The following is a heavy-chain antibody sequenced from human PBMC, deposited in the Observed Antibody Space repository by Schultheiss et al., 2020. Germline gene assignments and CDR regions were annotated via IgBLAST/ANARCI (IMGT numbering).Heavy chain of an antibody. CDR3: AAGGATRYYYYYGMDV. CDR1: GYTFTSYY. D-gene: IGHD1-26*01. CDR2: INPSGGST. V-gene: IGHV1-46*01. Sequence: ASVKVSCKASGYTFTSYYMHWVRQAPGQGLEWMGIINPSGGSTSYAQKFQERVTITRDMSTSTAYMELSSLRSEDTAVYYCAAGGATRYYYYYGMDVWGQGTTVTVSS. J-gene: IGHJ6*02.